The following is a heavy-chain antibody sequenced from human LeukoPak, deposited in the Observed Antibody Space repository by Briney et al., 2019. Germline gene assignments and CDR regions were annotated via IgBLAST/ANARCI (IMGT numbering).Heavy chain of an antibody. Sequence: GASVKVSCKVSGYTFTGFSMHWVRRAPGEGLEWMGRFDPEAGETIYAQKFQGRVTMTEDTSTNTDYMELSSLRSEDTAVYYCATSGCYKRDDAFDIWGQGTMVTVSS. V-gene: IGHV1-24*01. J-gene: IGHJ3*02. CDR1: GYTFTGFS. CDR3: ATSGCYKRDDAFDI. CDR2: FDPEAGET. D-gene: IGHD1-26*01.